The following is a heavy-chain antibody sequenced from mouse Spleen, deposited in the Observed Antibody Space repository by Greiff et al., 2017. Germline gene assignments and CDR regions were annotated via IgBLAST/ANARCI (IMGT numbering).Heavy chain of an antibody. V-gene: IGHV5-6*01. CDR2: ISSGGSYT. CDR1: GFTFSSYG. Sequence: EVHLVESGGDLVKPGGSLKLSCAASGFTFSSYGMSWVRQTPDKRLEWVATISSGGSYTYYPDSVKGRFTISRDNAKNTLYLQMSSLKSEDTAMYYCARRRYDAMDYWGQGTSVTVSS. J-gene: IGHJ4*01. CDR3: ARRRYDAMDY.